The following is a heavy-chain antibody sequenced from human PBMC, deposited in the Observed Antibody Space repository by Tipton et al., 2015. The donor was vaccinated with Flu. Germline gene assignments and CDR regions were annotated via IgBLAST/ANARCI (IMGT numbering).Heavy chain of an antibody. CDR2: IVVGSGNT. D-gene: IGHD6-13*01. Sequence: QSGAEVKKPGTSVKVSCKASGFTFTSSAMQWVRQARGQRLEWIGWIVVGSGNTNYAQKFQERVTITRDMSTSTAYMELSSLRSEDTAVYYCAAGYSSSWSLPNFDYWGQGTLVTVSS. CDR1: GFTFTSSA. V-gene: IGHV1-58*02. CDR3: AAGYSSSWSLPNFDY. J-gene: IGHJ4*02.